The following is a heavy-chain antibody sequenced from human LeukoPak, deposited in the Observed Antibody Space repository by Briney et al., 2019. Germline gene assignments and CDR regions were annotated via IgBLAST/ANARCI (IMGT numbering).Heavy chain of an antibody. V-gene: IGHV1-69*06. J-gene: IGHJ4*02. D-gene: IGHD3-10*01. CDR1: GGTFSSYA. Sequence: SVKVSCNASGGTFSSYAISWVRQAPGQGLEWMGGIIPIFGTANYAQKFQGRVTITADKSTSTAYMELSSLRSEDTAVYYCATDLRYYDGSGSYYNLLRYWGQGTLVTVSS. CDR2: IIPIFGTA. CDR3: ATDLRYYDGSGSYYNLLRY.